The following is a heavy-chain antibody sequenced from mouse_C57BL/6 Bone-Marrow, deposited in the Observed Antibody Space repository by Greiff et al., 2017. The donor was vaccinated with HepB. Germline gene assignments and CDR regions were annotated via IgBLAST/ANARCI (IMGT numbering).Heavy chain of an antibody. J-gene: IGHJ4*01. Sequence: QVQLQQPGAELVKPGASVKLSCKASGYTFTSYWMQWAKQRPGQGLEWIGEIDPSDSYTNYNQKFKGKATLTVDTSSSTAYMQLSSLTSEDSAVYYCARKRDYAMDYWGQGTSVTVSS. CDR3: ARKRDYAMDY. V-gene: IGHV1-50*01. CDR2: IDPSDSYT. CDR1: GYTFTSYW.